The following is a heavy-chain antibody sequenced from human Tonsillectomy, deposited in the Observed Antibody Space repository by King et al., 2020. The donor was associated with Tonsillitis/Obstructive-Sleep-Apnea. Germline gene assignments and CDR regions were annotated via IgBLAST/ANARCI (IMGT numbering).Heavy chain of an antibody. CDR3: TTDFGIGYCSSTSCSTFDY. CDR2: IKSKTDGGPT. Sequence: VQLVESGGGLVKPGGSLRLSCAASGFTFSNAWMSWVRQAPGKGLEWVGRIKSKTDGGPTDYAAPVKGRFTISRDDSKNTLYLQMNSLKTEDTAVYYCTTDFGIGYCSSTSCSTFDYWGQGTLVTVSS. J-gene: IGHJ4*02. D-gene: IGHD2-2*01. CDR1: GFTFSNAW. V-gene: IGHV3-15*01.